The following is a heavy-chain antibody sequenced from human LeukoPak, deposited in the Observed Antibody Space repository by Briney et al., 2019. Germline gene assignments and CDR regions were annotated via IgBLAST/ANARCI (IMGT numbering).Heavy chain of an antibody. CDR2: VSSSGGTT. V-gene: IGHV3-23*01. J-gene: IGHJ6*02. CDR3: AKDVTYGSGPPGYYGMDV. Sequence: GGSLRLPCAASGFSFITYGMTWVRQAPGKGLEWVSGVSSSGGTTYYADSVKGRFTISRDRSKNTVHLQMNSLRVEDTAVYYCAKDVTYGSGPPGYYGMDVWGQGTTVTVSS. CDR1: GFSFITYG. D-gene: IGHD3-10*01.